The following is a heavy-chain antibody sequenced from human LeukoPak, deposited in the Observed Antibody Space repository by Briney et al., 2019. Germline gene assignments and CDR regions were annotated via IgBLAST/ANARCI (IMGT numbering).Heavy chain of an antibody. D-gene: IGHD3-10*01. J-gene: IGHJ6*03. CDR2: ISSSGSTM. CDR3: ARLYGSGHYFYYYMDV. V-gene: IGHV3-48*03. CDR1: GFTFSSYE. Sequence: GGSLRLSCAASGFTFSSYEMNWVRQAPGKGLEWVSYISSSGSTMYYALSVKGRFTISRDNAKSSVYLQMDSLRAEDTAVYYCARLYGSGHYFYYYMDVWGKGTTVTVS.